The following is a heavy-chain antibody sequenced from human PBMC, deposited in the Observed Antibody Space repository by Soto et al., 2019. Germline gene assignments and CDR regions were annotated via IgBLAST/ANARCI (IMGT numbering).Heavy chain of an antibody. CDR3: ARGFLEWNYYYGMDV. Sequence: SETLSLTCAVYGGSFSGYYWSWIRQPPGKGLEWIGEINHSGSTNYNPSLKSRVTISVDTSKNQFSLKLSSVTAADTAVYYCARGFLEWNYYYGMDVWGQGTTVTVSS. D-gene: IGHD3-3*01. V-gene: IGHV4-34*01. CDR1: GGSFSGYY. CDR2: INHSGST. J-gene: IGHJ6*02.